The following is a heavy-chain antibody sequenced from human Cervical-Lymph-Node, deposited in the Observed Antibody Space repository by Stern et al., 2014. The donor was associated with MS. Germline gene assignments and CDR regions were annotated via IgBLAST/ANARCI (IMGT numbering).Heavy chain of an antibody. CDR2: IYYSGST. J-gene: IGHJ4*02. CDR3: ARGDYRLDY. V-gene: IGHV4-59*01. D-gene: IGHD3-16*02. CDR1: GGSISSYY. Sequence: QVQLQESGPGPVKPSETLSLTCTVSGGSISSYYWSWIRQPPGKGLEWIGYIYYSGSTNYNPSLKSRVTISVDTSKNQFSLKLSSVTAADTAVYYCARGDYRLDYWGQGTLVTVSS.